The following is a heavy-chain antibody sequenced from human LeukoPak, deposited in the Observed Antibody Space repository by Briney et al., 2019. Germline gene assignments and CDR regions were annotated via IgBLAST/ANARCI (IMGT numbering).Heavy chain of an antibody. CDR2: IKQDGSEK. Sequence: GGSLRLSCAASGFTFSSYWMSCVRQAPGKGLEWLANIKQDGSEKYYVDSVKGRFTISRDNAKNSLYLQMNSLRAEDTAVYYCARSLGQWLTNFDYWGQGTLVTVSS. V-gene: IGHV3-7*01. J-gene: IGHJ4*02. D-gene: IGHD6-19*01. CDR3: ARSLGQWLTNFDY. CDR1: GFTFSSYW.